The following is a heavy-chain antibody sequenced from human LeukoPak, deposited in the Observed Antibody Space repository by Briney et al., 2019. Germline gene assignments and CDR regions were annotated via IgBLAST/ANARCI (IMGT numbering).Heavy chain of an antibody. CDR2: IYYSGST. D-gene: IGHD5-12*01. CDR3: ARGSSGYDFPVYYYYMDV. Sequence: SETLSLTCGVSSEFFTGYYWGWIRQPPGKGLEWIGYIYYSGSTNYNPSLKSRVTISVDTSKNQFSLKLSSVTAADTAVYYCARGSSGYDFPVYYYYMDVWGKGTTVTISS. J-gene: IGHJ6*03. V-gene: IGHV4-59*01. CDR1: SEFFTGYY.